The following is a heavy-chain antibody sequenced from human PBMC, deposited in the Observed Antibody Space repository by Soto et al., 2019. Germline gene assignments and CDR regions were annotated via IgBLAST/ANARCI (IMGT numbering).Heavy chain of an antibody. CDR1: GFTFSSYG. D-gene: IGHD6-13*01. CDR3: AKGQQPRYYYYGMDV. V-gene: IGHV3-30*18. CDR2: ISYDGSNK. Sequence: QVQLVESGGGVVQPGRSLRLSCAASGFTFSSYGMHWVRQAPGKGLEWVAVISYDGSNKYYADSVKGRFTISRDNSKNTLYLQMNSLRAEDTAVYYCAKGQQPRYYYYGMDVWGPGTTVTVSS. J-gene: IGHJ6*02.